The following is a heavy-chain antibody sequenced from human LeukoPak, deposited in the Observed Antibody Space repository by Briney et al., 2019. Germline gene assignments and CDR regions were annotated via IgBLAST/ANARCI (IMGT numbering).Heavy chain of an antibody. V-gene: IGHV1-69*05. CDR3: ASEDIVVVVAASHFVS. CDR2: IIPIFGTA. CDR1: GGAFSSYA. D-gene: IGHD2-15*01. J-gene: IGHJ4*02. Sequence: SVKLSCKASGGAFSSYAISWVPQAPEQGLEWMGRIIPIFGTANYAQKFQGRVTITTDESTSTAYMELSSLRAEHTAMYYCASEDIVVVVAASHFVSCGQGTLFTVSS.